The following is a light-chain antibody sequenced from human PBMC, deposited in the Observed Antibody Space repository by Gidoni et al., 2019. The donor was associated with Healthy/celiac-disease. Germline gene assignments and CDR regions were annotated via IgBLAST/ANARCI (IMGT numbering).Light chain of an antibody. CDR2: DDS. CDR3: QVWDSSSDHLVV. V-gene: IGLV3-21*02. Sequence: SYVLTPLPSVSVAPGQTARSTCGGNNIGSKSVHWYQQKPGQAPVLVVYDDSDRPSGIPARFSGSNSGNTATLTISRVEAGDEADYYCQVWDSSSDHLVVFGGGTKLTVL. CDR1: NIGSKS. J-gene: IGLJ2*01.